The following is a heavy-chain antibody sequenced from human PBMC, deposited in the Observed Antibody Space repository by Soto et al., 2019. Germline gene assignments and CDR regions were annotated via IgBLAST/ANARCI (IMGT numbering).Heavy chain of an antibody. CDR1: GFTFNEYY. Sequence: GGSLSLSCAASGFTFNEYYMSWIRQAPGKGLEWISYSSNSCNYARYADSVKARFSISRDNAKNSLYLQINSLRGDDTAIYYCARSGDNYNLLDYWGQGTPVTVSS. V-gene: IGHV3-11*06. D-gene: IGHD2-21*02. CDR2: SSNSCNYA. J-gene: IGHJ4*02. CDR3: ARSGDNYNLLDY.